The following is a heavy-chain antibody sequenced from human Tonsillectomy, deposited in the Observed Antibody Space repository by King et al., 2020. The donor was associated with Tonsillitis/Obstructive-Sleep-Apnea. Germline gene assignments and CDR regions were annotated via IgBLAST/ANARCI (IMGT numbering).Heavy chain of an antibody. CDR1: GYTFTSYA. Sequence: VQLVQSGAEVKKPGASVKVSCKASGYTFTSYAMHWVRQAPGQRLEWMGWISAGNGNTKYSQKFQGRVTITRDTSAGTAYMELSSLRSEDTAVYYCARVKDYDFWSGYYTGDYWGQGTLVTVSS. V-gene: IGHV1-3*01. D-gene: IGHD3-3*01. CDR2: ISAGNGNT. J-gene: IGHJ4*02. CDR3: ARVKDYDFWSGYYTGDY.